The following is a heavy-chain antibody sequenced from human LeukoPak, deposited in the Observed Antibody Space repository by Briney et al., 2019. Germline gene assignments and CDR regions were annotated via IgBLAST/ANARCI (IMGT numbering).Heavy chain of an antibody. J-gene: IGHJ4*02. V-gene: IGHV3-23*01. CDR1: GFTFSDYA. Sequence: GGSLRLSCAASGFTFSDYAMSWVRQAPGKGLEWVSAIVAGGGSTYYADSVKGRFTISRDNSKNMVYLQMNSLRVDDTAVYYCAKDRVLFDHWGQGTLVTVSS. CDR3: AKDRVLFDH. CDR2: IVAGGGST.